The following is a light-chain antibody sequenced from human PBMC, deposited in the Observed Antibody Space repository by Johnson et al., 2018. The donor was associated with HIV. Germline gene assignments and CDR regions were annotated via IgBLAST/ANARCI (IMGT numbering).Light chain of an antibody. CDR2: DNN. Sequence: QPVLTQPPSVSAAPGQKVTISCSGSSSNIGNNYVSWYQQLPGTAPKLLIYDNNRRPSGIPDRFSGSKSGTSGTLGITGLHTGDEADYYCGSWDSSLSAYVVGTGTKVTVL. CDR3: GSWDSSLSAYV. CDR1: SSNIGNNY. J-gene: IGLJ1*01. V-gene: IGLV1-51*01.